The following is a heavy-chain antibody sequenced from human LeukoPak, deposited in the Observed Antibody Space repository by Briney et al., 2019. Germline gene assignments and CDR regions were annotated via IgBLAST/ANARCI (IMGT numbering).Heavy chain of an antibody. CDR2: ISSSSSTI. CDR1: GFTFSSYS. D-gene: IGHD4-17*01. Sequence: GGSLRLSCAASGFTFSSYSMNWVRQAPGKGLEWVSYISSSSSTIYYADSVKGRFTISRDNAKNSLYLQMNSLRDEDTAVYYCAKVDYGDYEGASNWFDPWGQGTLVTVSS. V-gene: IGHV3-48*02. CDR3: AKVDYGDYEGASNWFDP. J-gene: IGHJ5*02.